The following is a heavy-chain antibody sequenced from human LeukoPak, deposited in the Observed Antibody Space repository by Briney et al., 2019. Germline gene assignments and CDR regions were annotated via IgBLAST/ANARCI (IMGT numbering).Heavy chain of an antibody. CDR2: IYSGGSTI. Sequence: PGGSLRLSCAASGFTVSSNYMSWVRQAPGKGLEWVSVIYSGGSTIYYADSVKGRFTVSRDNAKNSLYRQMNSLRAEDTALYYCARDVWFDPWGQGTLVSVSS. CDR1: GFTVSSNY. V-gene: IGHV3-66*01. CDR3: ARDVWFDP. J-gene: IGHJ5*02.